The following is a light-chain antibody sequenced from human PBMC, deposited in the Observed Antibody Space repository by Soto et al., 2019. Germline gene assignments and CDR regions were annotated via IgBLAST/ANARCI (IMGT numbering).Light chain of an antibody. CDR3: LQDFHFPLS. V-gene: IGKV1-6*02. CDR2: AAS. J-gene: IGKJ4*01. Sequence: AIQMTQSPSSLSASVGDRVTITCRASQGIGNDLAWYQQKPGKAPKLLIYAASTLQSGVPSRFSGSGPGTDFTLTISNLQPGDLASYYCLQDFHFPLSFGGGTKVEIK. CDR1: QGIGND.